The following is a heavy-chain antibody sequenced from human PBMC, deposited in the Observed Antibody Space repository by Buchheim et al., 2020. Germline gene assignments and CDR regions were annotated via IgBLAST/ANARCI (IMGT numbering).Heavy chain of an antibody. D-gene: IGHD1-26*01. CDR1: GFSISSYA. V-gene: IGHV3-23*01. CDR3: AKTHLPSTVFSSGMDV. CDR2: ISASGGST. J-gene: IGHJ6*02. Sequence: EVQLLESGGGLVQPGGSLRLSCAASGFSISSYATNWVRQAPGKGLEWVSSISASGGSTYYADSVRGRFTISRDNSKNTVYLQINSLRAEDSAVYYCAKTHLPSTVFSSGMDVWGQGTT.